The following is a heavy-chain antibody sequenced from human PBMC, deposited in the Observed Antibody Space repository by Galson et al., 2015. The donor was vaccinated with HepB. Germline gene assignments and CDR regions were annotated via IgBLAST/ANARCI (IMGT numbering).Heavy chain of an antibody. Sequence: SLRLSCAASGFTFSTYAMHWVRQAPGKGLEWVAVILNDGYGEYYADSVRGRFTISRDDSISTVYLQMNSLRVDDTAVYYCAKDQYHYGSGTHAASDYWGQGILVTVSS. J-gene: IGHJ4*02. D-gene: IGHD3-10*01. CDR1: GFTFSTYA. CDR2: ILNDGYGE. V-gene: IGHV3-30*18. CDR3: AKDQYHYGSGTHAASDY.